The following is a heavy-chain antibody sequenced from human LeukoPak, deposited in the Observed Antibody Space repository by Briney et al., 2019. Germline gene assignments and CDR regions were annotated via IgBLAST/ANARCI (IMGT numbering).Heavy chain of an antibody. CDR1: GFTFSSYS. V-gene: IGHV3-48*01. CDR3: ARDFSGYLDY. Sequence: GGSLRLSCAASGFTFSSYSMNWVRQAPGKGLEWVSYISSSSSTIYYADSVKGRFTISRDNAKNSLYLQMNSLRAEDTAVYYCARDFSGYLDYWGQGTLITVSS. J-gene: IGHJ4*02. D-gene: IGHD5-12*01. CDR2: ISSSSSTI.